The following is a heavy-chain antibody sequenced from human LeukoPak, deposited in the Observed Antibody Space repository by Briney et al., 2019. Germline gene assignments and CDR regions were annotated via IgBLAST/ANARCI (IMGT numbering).Heavy chain of an antibody. CDR2: ISSSSSTI. D-gene: IGHD3-22*01. CDR1: GFTFSSCS. Sequence: GGSLRLSCAASGFTFSSCSMNWVRQAPGKGLEWVSYISSSSSTIYYADSVKGRFTISRDNAKNSLYLQMNSLRDEDTAVYYCARETTYYYDSTGAFDIWGQGTMVTVSS. CDR3: ARETTYYYDSTGAFDI. J-gene: IGHJ3*02. V-gene: IGHV3-48*02.